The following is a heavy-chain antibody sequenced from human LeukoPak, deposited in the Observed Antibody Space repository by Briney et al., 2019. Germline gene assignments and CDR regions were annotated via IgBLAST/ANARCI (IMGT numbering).Heavy chain of an antibody. Sequence: GGSLRLSCAASGFTFSNYWMSWVRQAPGKEPQWVAFIRYDGSNKYYADSVNGRFTISRDNSKNTLYLQMNSLRPEDTAVYYCAQAVVVIRGHYFDSWGLGTLVTVSS. CDR3: AQAVVVIRGHYFDS. CDR2: IRYDGSNK. J-gene: IGHJ4*02. V-gene: IGHV3-30*02. CDR1: GFTFSNYW. D-gene: IGHD3-22*01.